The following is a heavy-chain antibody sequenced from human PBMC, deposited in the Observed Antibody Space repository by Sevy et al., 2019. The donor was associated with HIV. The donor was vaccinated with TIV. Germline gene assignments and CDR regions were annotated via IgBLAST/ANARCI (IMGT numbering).Heavy chain of an antibody. CDR2: IRSETGGGTT. CDR1: GLSFSNAW. D-gene: IGHD3-22*01. Sequence: GGSLRFSVAAPGLSFSNAWMAWVPQVPGRGLGGVAGIRSETGGGTTDLAELAKGKLTISRDDPKNTLYLQMNSLKTEDTAVYYCAIDHRRDGMIVVPFEKWGLGTLVTVSS. V-gene: IGHV3-15*01. CDR3: AIDHRRDGMIVVPFEK. J-gene: IGHJ4*02.